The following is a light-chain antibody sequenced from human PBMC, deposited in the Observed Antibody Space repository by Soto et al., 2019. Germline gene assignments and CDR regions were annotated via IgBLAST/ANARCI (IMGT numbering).Light chain of an antibody. CDR1: SSDIGGYNY. CDR2: DVS. Sequence: QSALTQPASVSGSPGQSITISCTGTSSDIGGYNYVSWYQQHPGKAPKLMIYDVSNRPSGVSNRFSGSKSGNTASLTISGLQAEDEADYYCNSYTRSNTRVFGTGTKLPS. CDR3: NSYTRSNTRV. J-gene: IGLJ1*01. V-gene: IGLV2-14*01.